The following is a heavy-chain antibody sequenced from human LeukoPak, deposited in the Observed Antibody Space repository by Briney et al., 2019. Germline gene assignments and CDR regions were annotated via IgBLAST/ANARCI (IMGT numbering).Heavy chain of an antibody. Sequence: PGGSLRLSCAASGFTLSRYSMNWVRQAPGKGLEWLSYISSSSSIVDYADSVKGRFTISRDNAKNSLYLQMNSLRAEDTAMYYCAKVQGYYYDSSGYSEYYSAFDIWGQGTMVTVSS. CDR1: GFTLSRYS. D-gene: IGHD3-22*01. J-gene: IGHJ3*02. CDR3: AKVQGYYYDSSGYSEYYSAFDI. V-gene: IGHV3-48*01. CDR2: ISSSSSIV.